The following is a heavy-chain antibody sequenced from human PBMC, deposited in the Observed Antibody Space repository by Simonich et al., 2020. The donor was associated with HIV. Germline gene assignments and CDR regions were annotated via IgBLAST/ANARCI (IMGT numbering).Heavy chain of an antibody. V-gene: IGHV3-33*01. Sequence: QVRLVESGGGVVQPGRSLRLSCAASGFTFSNYGMHWVRQAPGKVLGWGAVIWYAGSKKYYADSVKGRFTISRDNSKNTLYLQMNSLRAEDTAVYYCALALDEYSSGWYYEFDYWGQGTLVTVSA. CDR2: IWYAGSKK. D-gene: IGHD6-19*01. CDR1: GFTFSNYG. J-gene: IGHJ4*02. CDR3: ALALDEYSSGWYYEFDY.